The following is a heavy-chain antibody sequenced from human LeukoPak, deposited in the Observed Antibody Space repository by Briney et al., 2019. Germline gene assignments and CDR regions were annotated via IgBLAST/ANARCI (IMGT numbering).Heavy chain of an antibody. D-gene: IGHD1-1*01. J-gene: IGHJ4*02. CDR3: ATDPSRYNWKLI. CDR2: FDPEDGET. V-gene: IGHV1-24*01. CDR1: GYTLTELS. Sequence: GAPVKVSCKVSGYTLTELSMHWVRQAPGKGLEWMGGFDPEDGETIYAQKFQGRVTMTEDTSTDTAYMELSSLRSEDTAVYYCATDPSRYNWKLIWGQGTLVTVSS.